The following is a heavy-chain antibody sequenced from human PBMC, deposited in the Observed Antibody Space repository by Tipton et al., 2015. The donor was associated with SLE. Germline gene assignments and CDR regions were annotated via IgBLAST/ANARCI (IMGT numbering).Heavy chain of an antibody. Sequence: TLSLTCTVSGGSIAIGGYFWSWIRQHPGKGLEWIGYIYYSGNTYYNPSLKSRLDISVDTSKNQFSLNLGSVTAADTAVYYCAKDYNYDYPDYNWGQGTLVIVSS. J-gene: IGHJ4*02. D-gene: IGHD4-17*01. CDR3: AKDYNYDYPDYN. CDR1: GGSIAIGGYF. CDR2: IYYSGNT. V-gene: IGHV4-31*03.